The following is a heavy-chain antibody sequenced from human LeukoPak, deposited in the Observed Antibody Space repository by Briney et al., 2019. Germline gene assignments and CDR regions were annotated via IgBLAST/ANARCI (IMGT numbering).Heavy chain of an antibody. CDR2: ISYDGTNK. CDR3: AREGGPAGAN. D-gene: IGHD2-2*01. J-gene: IGHJ4*02. Sequence: PGGSLRLSCAASGFTFSTSVMHWVRQAPGKGLEWVAVISYDGTNKYYADSVKGRFTISRDNSKNTLYLQMNSLRAEDTAVYYCAREGGPAGANWGQGTLVTVSS. V-gene: IGHV3-30-3*01. CDR1: GFTFSTSV.